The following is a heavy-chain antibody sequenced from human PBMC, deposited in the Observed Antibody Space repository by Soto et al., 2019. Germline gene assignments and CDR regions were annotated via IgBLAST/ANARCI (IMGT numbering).Heavy chain of an antibody. Sequence: GGSLRLSCAASGFTFSSYGMHWVRQAPGKGLEWVAVISYGGSNKYYADSVKGRFTISRDNSKNTLYLQMNSLRAEDTAVYYCAKDRSGPTGYYYYGMDVWGQGTTVTVSS. V-gene: IGHV3-30*18. CDR2: ISYGGSNK. CDR3: AKDRSGPTGYYYYGMDV. D-gene: IGHD3-3*01. CDR1: GFTFSSYG. J-gene: IGHJ6*02.